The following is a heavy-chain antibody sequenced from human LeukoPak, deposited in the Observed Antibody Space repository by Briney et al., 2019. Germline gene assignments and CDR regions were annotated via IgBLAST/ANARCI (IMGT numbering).Heavy chain of an antibody. D-gene: IGHD3-16*01. Sequence: GTSVKVSCKASGFTSTNFAVQWVRQARGQRLEWIGWIIVGSGATKCAQDFQERVTINRDLSTSTLYMELRSLTSEDTAVYYCAADLSNPRMGASYLDSWGQGTLVTVSS. CDR1: GFTSTNFA. CDR2: IIVGSGAT. CDR3: AADLSNPRMGASYLDS. V-gene: IGHV1-58*01. J-gene: IGHJ4*02.